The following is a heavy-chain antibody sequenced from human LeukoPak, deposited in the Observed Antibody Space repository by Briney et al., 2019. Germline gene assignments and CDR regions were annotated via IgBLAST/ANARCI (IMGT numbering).Heavy chain of an antibody. J-gene: IGHJ4*02. CDR2: VNHSGST. CDR3: AALRLGELSLN. Sequence: SETLSLTCAVYGGSFSGYYWSWIRQPPGKGLEWIGEVNHSGSTNYNPSLKSRVTISVDTSKNQFSLKLSSVTAADTAVYYCAALRLGELSLNWGQGTLVTVSS. CDR1: GGSFSGYY. D-gene: IGHD3-16*02. V-gene: IGHV4-34*01.